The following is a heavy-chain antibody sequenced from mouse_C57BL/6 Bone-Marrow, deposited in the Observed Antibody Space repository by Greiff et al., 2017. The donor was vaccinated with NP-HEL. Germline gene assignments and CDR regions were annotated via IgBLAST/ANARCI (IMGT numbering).Heavy chain of an antibody. CDR1: GYTFTSYW. V-gene: IGHV1-69*01. CDR2: IDPSDSYT. Sequence: QVQLQQPGAELVMPGASVKLSCKASGYTFTSYWMHWVKQRPGQGLEWIGEIDPSDSYTNYNQKFKGKSTLTVDKSSSTAYMQLSSLTSEDSAVYYCARLGGYDDAYAMDYWGQGTSVTVSS. J-gene: IGHJ4*01. CDR3: ARLGGYDDAYAMDY. D-gene: IGHD2-2*01.